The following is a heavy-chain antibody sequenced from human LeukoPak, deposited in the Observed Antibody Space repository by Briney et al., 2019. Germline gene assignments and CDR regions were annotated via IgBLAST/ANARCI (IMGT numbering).Heavy chain of an antibody. V-gene: IGHV4-4*07. CDR2: LYNSDST. D-gene: IGHD5-12*01. Sequence: SETLSLTCTVSGGSISTYFWSWIRQPAGKGLEWIGRLYNSDSTNYNPSLKSRVTMSVDTSKNQFSLKLTSVTAADTAVYYCASGRGYDWTVGYWGQGTLVTVSS. J-gene: IGHJ4*02. CDR1: GGSISTYF. CDR3: ASGRGYDWTVGY.